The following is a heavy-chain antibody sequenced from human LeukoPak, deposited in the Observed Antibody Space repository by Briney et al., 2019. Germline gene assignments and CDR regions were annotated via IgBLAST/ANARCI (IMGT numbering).Heavy chain of an antibody. Sequence: PGGSLRLSCAASGSTFSDYYMSWIRQAPGKGLEWVSYISSSGSTIYYADSVKGRFTISRDNAKNSLYLQMNSLRAEDTAVYYCARDRSRQWLVRNDAFDIWGQGTMVTVSS. CDR1: GSTFSDYY. J-gene: IGHJ3*02. D-gene: IGHD6-19*01. V-gene: IGHV3-11*01. CDR2: ISSSGSTI. CDR3: ARDRSRQWLVRNDAFDI.